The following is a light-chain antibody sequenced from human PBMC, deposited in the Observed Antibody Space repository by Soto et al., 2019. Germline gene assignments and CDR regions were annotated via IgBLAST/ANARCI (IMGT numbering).Light chain of an antibody. CDR1: QRISDD. CDR3: QHYNNWPPWA. Sequence: IVLTHSPSTLSVSPVGGAPLSFSASQRISDDFAWYQQRPGQAPRLLIYGASTRATGIPARFSGSGSGTEFTLTISSLQSEDFAVYYCQHYNNWPPWAVGQGTKV. V-gene: IGKV3-15*01. J-gene: IGKJ1*01. CDR2: GAS.